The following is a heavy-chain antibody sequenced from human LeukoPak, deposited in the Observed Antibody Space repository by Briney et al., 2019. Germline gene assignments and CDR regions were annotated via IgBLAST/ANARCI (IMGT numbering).Heavy chain of an antibody. CDR2: IYYGGST. CDR3: ARVKDTANYYYYMDV. CDR1: GGSISSGGYS. Sequence: PSETLSLTCAVSGGSISSGGYSWSWIRQPPGKGLEWIGYIYYGGSTYYNPSLKSRVTISVDTSKNQFSLKLSSVTAADTAVYCCARVKDTANYYYYMDVWGKGTTVTVSS. V-gene: IGHV4-30-4*07. J-gene: IGHJ6*03. D-gene: IGHD5-18*01.